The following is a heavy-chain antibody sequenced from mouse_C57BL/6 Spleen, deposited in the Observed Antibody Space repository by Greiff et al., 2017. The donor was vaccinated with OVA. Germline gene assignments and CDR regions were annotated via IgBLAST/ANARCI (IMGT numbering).Heavy chain of an antibody. Sequence: QQSGAELVKPGASVKLSCKASGYTFTEYTIHWVKQRSGQGLEWIGWFYPGSGSIKYNEKFKDKATLTADKSSSTVYMELSRLTSEDSAVYFCARHEVTAQARDYAMDYWGQGTSVTVSS. J-gene: IGHJ4*01. CDR2: FYPGSGSI. CDR1: GYTFTEYT. D-gene: IGHD3-2*02. CDR3: ARHEVTAQARDYAMDY. V-gene: IGHV1-62-2*01.